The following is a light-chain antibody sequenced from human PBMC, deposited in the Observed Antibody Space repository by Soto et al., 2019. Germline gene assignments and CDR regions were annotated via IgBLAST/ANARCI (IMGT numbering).Light chain of an antibody. CDR1: SSDVGTYNS. CDR2: DVS. J-gene: IGLJ1*01. Sequence: QSVLTQPASVSGSPGQSITISCTGTSSDVGTYNSVSWYQQYPGKAPKLMIHDVSNRPSGVSNRFSGSKPGNTASLTISGLQAEDEADYYCSSYTSSSSYVFGSGTKVTVL. CDR3: SSYTSSSSYV. V-gene: IGLV2-14*01.